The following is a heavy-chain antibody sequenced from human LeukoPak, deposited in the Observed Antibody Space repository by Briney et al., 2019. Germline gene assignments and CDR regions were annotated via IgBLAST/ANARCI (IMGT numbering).Heavy chain of an antibody. J-gene: IGHJ4*02. CDR1: GASVSSDSYY. CDR2: IYNSGST. CDR3: ARSTFPFWECFGD. Sequence: PSETLSLTCTVSGASVSSDSYYWRWIRQPPGKGLEWIGYIYNSGSTNYNHSLKSRVTMSVDTSKNQFSLKVNSVTAADTAVYYCARSTFPFWECFGDWGQGTLVTVSS. D-gene: IGHD3-3*01. V-gene: IGHV4-61*01.